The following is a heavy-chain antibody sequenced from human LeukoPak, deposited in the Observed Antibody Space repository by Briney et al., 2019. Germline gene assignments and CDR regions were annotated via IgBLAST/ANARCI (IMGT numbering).Heavy chain of an antibody. Sequence: GGSLRLSCAASGFTFDDYGMSWVRQAPGKGLEWVSGINWNGGSTGYADSVKGRFTISRDNAKKSLYLQMNSLRVEDTALYYCARHGTNREVPAAIDHWGRGTLVTVSS. CDR1: GFTFDDYG. CDR3: ARHGTNREVPAAIDH. CDR2: INWNGGST. D-gene: IGHD2-2*01. J-gene: IGHJ4*02. V-gene: IGHV3-20*04.